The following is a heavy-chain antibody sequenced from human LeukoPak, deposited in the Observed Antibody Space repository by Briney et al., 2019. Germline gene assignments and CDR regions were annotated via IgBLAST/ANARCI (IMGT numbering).Heavy chain of an antibody. CDR1: GYTFTGYY. J-gene: IGHJ4*02. Sequence: GASVKVSCKASGYTFTGYYMHWVRQATGQGLEWMGWVNPNSGNTGYAQKFQGRVTMTRNTSISTAYMELSSLRSEDTAVYYCARAGGYCGRISCPYYFDYWGQGSLVAVSS. D-gene: IGHD2-15*01. CDR3: ARAGGYCGRISCPYYFDY. CDR2: VNPNSGNT. V-gene: IGHV1-8*02.